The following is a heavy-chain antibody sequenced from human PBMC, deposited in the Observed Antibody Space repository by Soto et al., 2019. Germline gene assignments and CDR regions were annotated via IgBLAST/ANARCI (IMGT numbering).Heavy chain of an antibody. CDR3: ARGIAARTPPDN. CDR1: GFSFSVYT. D-gene: IGHD6-6*01. V-gene: IGHV3-21*01. J-gene: IGHJ4*02. CDR2: ISSSSSYI. Sequence: GGSLRLSCAASGFSFSVYTMNWVRQASGKGLEWVSSISSSSSYIYYADSLKGRFTISRDNAKNSVYLQMNSLRAEDTAVYYCARGIAARTPPDNWGQGTLVTVSS.